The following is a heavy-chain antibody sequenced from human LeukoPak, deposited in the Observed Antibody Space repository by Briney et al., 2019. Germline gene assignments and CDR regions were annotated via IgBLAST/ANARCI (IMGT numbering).Heavy chain of an antibody. V-gene: IGHV3-30*18. D-gene: IGHD3-10*01. CDR1: GFTFSSYG. Sequence: GGSLRLSCAASGFTFSSYGMHWVRQAPGKGLEWVAVTSYDGSEKYYADSVKGRFTISRDNSKNTLYLQMNSLRAEDTAVYYCAKDGLMVQGFYPGHRGQGALVTVSS. J-gene: IGHJ4*02. CDR2: TSYDGSEK. CDR3: AKDGLMVQGFYPGH.